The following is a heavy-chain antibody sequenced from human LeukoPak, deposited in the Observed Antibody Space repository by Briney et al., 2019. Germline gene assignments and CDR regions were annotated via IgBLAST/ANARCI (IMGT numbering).Heavy chain of an antibody. Sequence: ASVKVSCKASGYSFSDFHIHWVRQAPGQGLEWMGWINPKSGATTYAERFRGRVTMTRDRSLNTVYLELASIYSEDTDVFYCARDYSDGHNRRDAFDLWGQGTTLIVSS. V-gene: IGHV1-2*02. D-gene: IGHD5-18*01. J-gene: IGHJ3*01. CDR3: ARDYSDGHNRRDAFDL. CDR2: INPKSGAT. CDR1: GYSFSDFH.